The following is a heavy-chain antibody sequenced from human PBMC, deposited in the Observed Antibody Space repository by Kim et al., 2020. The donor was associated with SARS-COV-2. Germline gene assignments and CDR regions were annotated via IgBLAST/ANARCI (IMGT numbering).Heavy chain of an antibody. CDR3: ARLGEQLVFTPYYYYYGMDV. Sequence: ASVKVSCKASGYTFTSYGISWVRQAPGQGLEWMGWISAHNGNTNYAQKLQGRVTMTTDTSTSTAYMELRSLRSDDTAVYYCARLGEQLVFTPYYYYYGMDVWGQGTTVTVAS. J-gene: IGHJ6*02. V-gene: IGHV1-18*01. CDR2: ISAHNGNT. CDR1: GYTFTSYG. D-gene: IGHD6-13*01.